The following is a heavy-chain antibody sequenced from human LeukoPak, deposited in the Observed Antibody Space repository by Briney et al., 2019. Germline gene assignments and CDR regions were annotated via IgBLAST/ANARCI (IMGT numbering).Heavy chain of an antibody. J-gene: IGHJ4*02. CDR3: AREEAEYQLLSGYYFDY. CDR2: ISYDGSNK. D-gene: IGHD2-2*01. CDR1: GFTFSSYA. Sequence: GGSLRLSCAASGFTFSSYAMHWVRQAPGKGLEWVAVISYDGSNKYYADSVKGRFTISRDNSKNTLYLQMNSLRAEDTAVYYCAREEAEYQLLSGYYFDYWGQGTLVTVSS. V-gene: IGHV3-30-3*01.